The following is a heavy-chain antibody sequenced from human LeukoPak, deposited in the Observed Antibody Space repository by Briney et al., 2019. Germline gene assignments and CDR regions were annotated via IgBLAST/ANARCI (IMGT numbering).Heavy chain of an antibody. Sequence: PGGSLRLSCAASGFTFSSYAMSWVRQAPGKGLEWVSAISGSGGSTYYAESVKGRFTISRDNSKNTLYLQMNSLRAEDTAVYYCAKSGTMIVVVPFGYWGQGTLVTVSS. CDR2: ISGSGGST. D-gene: IGHD3-22*01. J-gene: IGHJ4*02. CDR1: GFTFSSYA. CDR3: AKSGTMIVVVPFGY. V-gene: IGHV3-23*01.